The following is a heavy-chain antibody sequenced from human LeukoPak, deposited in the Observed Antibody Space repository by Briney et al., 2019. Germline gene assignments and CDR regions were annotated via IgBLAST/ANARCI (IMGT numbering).Heavy chain of an antibody. CDR3: AREGIVGATIIPFDY. CDR1: GGSISSGGYY. Sequence: PSETLSLTCTVSGGSISSGGYYWSWICQHPGKGLEWIGYIYYSGSTYYNPSLKSRVTISVDTSKNQFSLKLSSVTAADTAVYYCAREGIVGATIIPFDYWGQGTLVTVSS. J-gene: IGHJ4*02. CDR2: IYYSGST. V-gene: IGHV4-31*03. D-gene: IGHD1-26*01.